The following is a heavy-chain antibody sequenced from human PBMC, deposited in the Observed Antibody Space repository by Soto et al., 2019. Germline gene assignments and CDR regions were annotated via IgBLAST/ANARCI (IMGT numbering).Heavy chain of an antibody. D-gene: IGHD3-22*01. CDR1: GFTFISYE. Sequence: GGSLRLSCAASGFTFISYEINFFRHAPGKGLEWVSYISTSGNTIHYADSVKGRFTISRDNAKNSLYLQMNSLRAEDTAVYYCARDIDYYDSSGYQDYWGQGTLVTVSS. CDR3: ARDIDYYDSSGYQDY. V-gene: IGHV3-48*03. CDR2: ISTSGNTI. J-gene: IGHJ4*02.